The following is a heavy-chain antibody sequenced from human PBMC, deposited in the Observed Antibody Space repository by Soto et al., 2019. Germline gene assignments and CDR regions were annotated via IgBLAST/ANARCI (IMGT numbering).Heavy chain of an antibody. Sequence: ASVKVSCKASGYTFTSYGISWVRQAPGQGLEWMGWISAYNGNTNYAQKLQGRVTMTTDTSTSTAYMELRGLRSDDPAVYYCARLSYCSSTSCYSFSTYYYYYYMDVWGKGTTVTVSS. J-gene: IGHJ6*03. CDR2: ISAYNGNT. CDR3: ARLSYCSSTSCYSFSTYYYYYYMDV. D-gene: IGHD2-2*02. CDR1: GYTFTSYG. V-gene: IGHV1-18*01.